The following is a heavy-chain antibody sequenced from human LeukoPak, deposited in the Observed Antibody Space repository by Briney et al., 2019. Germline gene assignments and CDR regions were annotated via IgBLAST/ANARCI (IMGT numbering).Heavy chain of an antibody. J-gene: IGHJ6*03. D-gene: IGHD2-2*02. CDR2: IKQDGSET. CDR3: ARAGRYCSSTSCYINYYYYYMDV. V-gene: IGHV3-7*03. CDR1: GFTFSNYW. Sequence: GGSLRLSCAASGFTFSNYWMNWVRQAPGKGLEWVANIKQDGSETYYVDSVKGRFTISRDNAKNSLYLQMNSLRAEDTAVYYCARAGRYCSSTSCYINYYYYYMDVWGKGTTVTISS.